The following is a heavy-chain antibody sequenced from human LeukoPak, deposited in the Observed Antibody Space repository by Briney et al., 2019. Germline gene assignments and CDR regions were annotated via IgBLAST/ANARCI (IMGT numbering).Heavy chain of an antibody. V-gene: IGHV3-43*02. J-gene: IGHJ4*02. CDR1: GFTFDDYA. D-gene: IGHD3-9*01. CDR2: ISGDGGST. CDR3: AKPDYDILTGYSCYFDY. Sequence: GGSLRLSCAASGFTFDDYAMHWVRQAPGKGLEWVSLISGDGGSTYYADPVKGRFTISRDNSKNSLYLQMNSLRTEDTALYYCAKPDYDILTGYSCYFDYWGQGTLVTVSS.